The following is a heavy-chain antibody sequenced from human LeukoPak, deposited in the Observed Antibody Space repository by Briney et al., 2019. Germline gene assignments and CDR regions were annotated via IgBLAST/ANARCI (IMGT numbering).Heavy chain of an antibody. V-gene: IGHV1-8*01. J-gene: IGHJ4*02. Sequence: ASVKVSSNASPYTFTSYYINWLLQDTGQGREWKGWMNPNSGNTSYAQKFQGRVTMTRNTSISTAYKELSSLRSEDTAVYYCARGSGSSWPYFDSWGQGTLVTVSS. CDR3: ARGSGSSWPYFDS. CDR1: PYTFTSYY. D-gene: IGHD6-13*01. CDR2: MNPNSGNT.